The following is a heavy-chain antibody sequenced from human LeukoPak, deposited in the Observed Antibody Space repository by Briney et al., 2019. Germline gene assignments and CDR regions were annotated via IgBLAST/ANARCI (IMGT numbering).Heavy chain of an antibody. J-gene: IGHJ4*02. CDR1: GFTFSSYS. D-gene: IGHD2-15*01. Sequence: GGSLRLSCAASGFTFSSYSMNWVRQALGRGLEWVSSISSSSYIYYADSVKGRFTISRDNAKNSLYLQMNSLRAEDTAVYYCARVYCSGGSCYGSDYFDYWGQGTLVTVSS. CDR2: ISSSSYI. V-gene: IGHV3-21*01. CDR3: ARVYCSGGSCYGSDYFDY.